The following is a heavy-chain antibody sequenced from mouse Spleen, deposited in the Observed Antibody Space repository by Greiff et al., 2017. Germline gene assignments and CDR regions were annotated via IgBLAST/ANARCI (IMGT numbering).Heavy chain of an antibody. CDR2: INYDGSST. D-gene: IGHD4-1*01. J-gene: IGHJ1*03. Sequence: EVKLVESEGGLVQPGSSMKLSCTASGFTFSDYYMAWVRQVPEKGLEWVANINYDGSSTYYLDSLKSRFIISRDNAKNILYLQMSSLKSEDTATYYCAITGTDWYFDVWGTGTTVTVSS. V-gene: IGHV5-16*01. CDR1: GFTFSDYY. CDR3: AITGTDWYFDV.